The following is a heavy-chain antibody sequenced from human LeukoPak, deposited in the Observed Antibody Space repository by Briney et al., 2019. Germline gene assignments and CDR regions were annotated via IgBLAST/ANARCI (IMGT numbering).Heavy chain of an antibody. D-gene: IGHD1-14*01. CDR2: IYYSGST. Sequence: SQTLSLTCTVSGGSARSADFYWSWIRQPPGKGLEWIGYIYYSGSTYYNPSLKSRVTISVDTSKNQFSLKLSSVTAADTAVYYCARDQPSGLYASDIWGQGTKVTVSS. V-gene: IGHV4-30-4*01. CDR1: GGSARSADFY. CDR3: ARDQPSGLYASDI. J-gene: IGHJ3*02.